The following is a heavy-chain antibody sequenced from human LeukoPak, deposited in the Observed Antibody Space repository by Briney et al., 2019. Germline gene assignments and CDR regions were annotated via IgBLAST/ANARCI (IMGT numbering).Heavy chain of an antibody. CDR3: ARDQVVGVFDY. CDR1: GFTFSSYS. Sequence: GGSLRLSCVASGFTFSSYSMNWVRQAPGKGLEWVSSISSSSSYIYYADSVKGRFTISRDNAKNSLYLQMNSLRGEYTAVYYCARDQVVGVFDYWGQGTLVTVSS. J-gene: IGHJ4*02. V-gene: IGHV3-21*01. D-gene: IGHD1-26*01. CDR2: ISSSSSYI.